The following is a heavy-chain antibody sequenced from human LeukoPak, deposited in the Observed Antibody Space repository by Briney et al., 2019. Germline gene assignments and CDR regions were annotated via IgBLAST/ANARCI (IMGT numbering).Heavy chain of an antibody. V-gene: IGHV3-7*01. Sequence: GGSLRLSCAASGFPFSSYWMSWVRQAPGKGLEWVANLNEDGSKRYYVASVKGRFTISRDNAKNSLYLQMDSLTVEDTATYYCARDGRDGFIDYWGQGTLVTASS. J-gene: IGHJ4*02. D-gene: IGHD5-24*01. CDR3: ARDGRDGFIDY. CDR2: LNEDGSKR. CDR1: GFPFSSYW.